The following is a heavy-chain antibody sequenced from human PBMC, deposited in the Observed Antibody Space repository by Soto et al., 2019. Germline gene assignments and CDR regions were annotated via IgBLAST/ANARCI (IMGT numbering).Heavy chain of an antibody. CDR2: IYYSGST. J-gene: IGHJ6*02. Sequence: SETLSLTCTVSGGSISSGGYYWSWIRQHPGKGLEWIGYIYYSGSTYYNPSLKSRVTISVDTSKNQFSLKLSSVTAADTAVYYCARENCTNGVCYGYYYYGMDVWGQGTTVTVSS. CDR1: GGSISSGGYY. V-gene: IGHV4-31*03. D-gene: IGHD2-8*01. CDR3: ARENCTNGVCYGYYYYGMDV.